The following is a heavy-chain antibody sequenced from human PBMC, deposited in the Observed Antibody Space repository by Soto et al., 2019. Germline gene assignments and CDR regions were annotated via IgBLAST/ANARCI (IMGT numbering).Heavy chain of an antibody. Sequence: QVQLQESGLGLVKPSQTLSLTCTVSGGSISSGGYYWSWVRQHPGKSLEWIGYVYYSGRTYYNPSLKSGGTMSVETSKNQFSLKLSSVTAADTAVYYCARAITIFGVVISAPPPYYFDYWGQGTMVTVSS. CDR1: GGSISSGGYY. CDR2: VYYSGRT. CDR3: ARAITIFGVVISAPPPYYFDY. V-gene: IGHV4-31*03. J-gene: IGHJ4*02. D-gene: IGHD3-3*01.